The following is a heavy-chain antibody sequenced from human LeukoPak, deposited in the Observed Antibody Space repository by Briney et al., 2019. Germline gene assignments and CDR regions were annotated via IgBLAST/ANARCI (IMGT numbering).Heavy chain of an antibody. Sequence: SETLSLTCTVSSGSISSYYWSWIRQPPGKGLEWIGYIYYSGSTNYNPSLKSRVTISVDTSKNQFSLKLSSVTAADTAVYYCARVGYSYGRTHPYNWFDPWGQGTLVTVSS. D-gene: IGHD5-18*01. CDR2: IYYSGST. CDR1: SGSISSYY. CDR3: ARVGYSYGRTHPYNWFDP. V-gene: IGHV4-59*01. J-gene: IGHJ5*02.